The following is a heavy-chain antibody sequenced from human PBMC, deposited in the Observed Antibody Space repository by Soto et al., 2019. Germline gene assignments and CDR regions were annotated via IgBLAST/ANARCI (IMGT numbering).Heavy chain of an antibody. CDR1: GGTFNNYG. CDR3: AREQHDPYDACGYYFNWVDP. CDR2: VIPLFGAA. J-gene: IGHJ5*02. V-gene: IGHV1-69*01. Sequence: QVQLVQSGAEVKKPGSSVKVSCKASGGTFNNYGINWVRQAPGQGLEWMGGVIPLFGAANYAQKFQGRVTITADASTSVVYIQLSSLRSEDTAVYYCAREQHDPYDACGYYFNWVDPWGQGTLVTVSS. D-gene: IGHD3-22*01.